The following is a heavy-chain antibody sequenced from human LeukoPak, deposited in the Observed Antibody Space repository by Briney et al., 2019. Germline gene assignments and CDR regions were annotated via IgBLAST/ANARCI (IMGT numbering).Heavy chain of an antibody. V-gene: IGHV3-23*01. D-gene: IGHD5-18*01. Sequence: QSGGSLRLSCAASGFTFSNNAMSWVRQAPGKGLEWVSAISASGGATYYADSVKGRFTIYRDNSKNTLFLQMNSLRAEDTALYYCAKAQLWLDDFHHWGQGTLVTVSS. J-gene: IGHJ1*01. CDR2: ISASGGAT. CDR1: GFTFSNNA. CDR3: AKAQLWLDDFHH.